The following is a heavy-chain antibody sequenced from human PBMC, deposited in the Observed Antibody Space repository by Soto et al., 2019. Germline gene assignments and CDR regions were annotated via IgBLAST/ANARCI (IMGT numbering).Heavy chain of an antibody. D-gene: IGHD5-18*01. CDR1: GFTFDDYA. CDR2: ISWNSGSI. V-gene: IGHV3-9*01. Sequence: GGSLRLSCAASGFTFDDYAMHWVRQAPGKGLEWVSGISWNSGSIGYADSVKGRFTISRDNAKNSLYLQMNSLRAEDTALYYCAKDLPGHSYGQFDYWGQGTLVTVSS. CDR3: AKDLPGHSYGQFDY. J-gene: IGHJ4*02.